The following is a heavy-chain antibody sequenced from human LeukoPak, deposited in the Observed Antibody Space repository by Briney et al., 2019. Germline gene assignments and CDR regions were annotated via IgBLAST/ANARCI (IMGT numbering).Heavy chain of an antibody. CDR2: INPNSGGT. J-gene: IGHJ5*02. CDR3: ARDGAPYGDYSNWFDP. Sequence: ASVKVSCKASGYTFTGYYMHWVRQAPGQGLEWMGWINPNSGGTNYAQKFQGRVTMTRDTSTSTAYMELRSLRSDDTAVYYCARDGAPYGDYSNWFDPWGQGTLVTVSS. D-gene: IGHD4-17*01. CDR1: GYTFTGYY. V-gene: IGHV1-2*02.